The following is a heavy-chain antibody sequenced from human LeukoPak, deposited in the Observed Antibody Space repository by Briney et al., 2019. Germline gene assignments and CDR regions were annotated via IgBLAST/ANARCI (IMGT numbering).Heavy chain of an antibody. J-gene: IGHJ4*02. D-gene: IGHD3-3*01. CDR2: INHSGST. V-gene: IGHV4-34*01. CDR1: GGSFSGYY. CDR3: ARVSYDFWSGYGIYYFDY. Sequence: PSETLSLTCAVYGGSFSGYYWSWIRQPPGKGLEWIGEINHSGSTNYNPSLKGRVTISVDTSKNQFSLKLSSVTAADTAVYYCARVSYDFWSGYGIYYFDYWGQGTLVTVSS.